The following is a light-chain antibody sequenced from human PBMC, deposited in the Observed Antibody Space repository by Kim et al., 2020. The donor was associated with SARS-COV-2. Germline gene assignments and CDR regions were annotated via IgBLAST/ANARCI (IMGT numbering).Light chain of an antibody. CDR1: NIGSKS. Sequence: SYELTQPPSVSVAPGKTARITCGGNNIGSKSVHWYQQKPGQAPVLVIYYDNDRPSGIPERISGSNSGTAATLTISRVEAGDEADYYCQVWESSSDHVVFG. CDR2: YDN. J-gene: IGLJ2*01. CDR3: QVWESSSDHVV. V-gene: IGLV3-21*01.